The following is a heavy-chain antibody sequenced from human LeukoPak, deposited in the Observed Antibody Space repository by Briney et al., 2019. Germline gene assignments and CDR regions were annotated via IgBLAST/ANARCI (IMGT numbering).Heavy chain of an antibody. J-gene: IGHJ4*02. CDR1: GFTFSSYG. Sequence: GGSLRLSCAASGFTFSSYGMHWVRQAPGKGLEWVAVISYDGSNKYYADSVKGRFTISRDNSKNTLYLQMNSLRAEDTAVYYCAKDSGYSGYDPSPSAPDYWGQGTLVTVSS. V-gene: IGHV3-30*18. CDR3: AKDSGYSGYDPSPSAPDY. CDR2: ISYDGSNK. D-gene: IGHD5-12*01.